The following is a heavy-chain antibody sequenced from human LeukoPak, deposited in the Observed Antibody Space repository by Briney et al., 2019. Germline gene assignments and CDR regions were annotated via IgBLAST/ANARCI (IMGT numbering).Heavy chain of an antibody. CDR2: INYSGNT. J-gene: IGHJ4*02. Sequence: SETLSLTCTVSDGSISSSSYYWGWIRQPPGKGLEWIGTINYSGNTFYNPSLKSRVTISVDTSKNQFSLKLSSVTAADTAVYYCARAPTVTLFDYWGQGTLVTVSS. CDR3: ARAPTVTLFDY. CDR1: DGSISSSSYY. D-gene: IGHD4-17*01. V-gene: IGHV4-39*01.